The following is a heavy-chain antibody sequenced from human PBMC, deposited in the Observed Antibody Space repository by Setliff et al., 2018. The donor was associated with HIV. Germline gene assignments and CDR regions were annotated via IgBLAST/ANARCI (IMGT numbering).Heavy chain of an antibody. CDR1: GYTFNNYA. Sequence: GASVKVSCKASGYTFNNYALYWVRQAPGQGLEWMGRINPKSGGTNYVQKFQGRVTMTRDTSINTAYLELSRLRSDDTAVYYCAKDRTGTGTTLHVWGKGTTVTVS. CDR2: INPKSGGT. J-gene: IGHJ6*03. D-gene: IGHD1-7*01. CDR3: AKDRTGTGTTLHV. V-gene: IGHV1-2*06.